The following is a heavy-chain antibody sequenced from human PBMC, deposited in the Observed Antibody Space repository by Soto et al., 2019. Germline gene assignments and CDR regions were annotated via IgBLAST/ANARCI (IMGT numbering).Heavy chain of an antibody. V-gene: IGHV1-58*01. Sequence: SVKVSCKASGFTFTSSAVQWVRQARGQRLEGIGWIVVGSGNTNYAQKFQERVTITRDMSTSTAYMELSSLRSEDTAVYYCAAATADYYDFWSGHHVYYYGMDVWGQGTTVTVSS. J-gene: IGHJ6*02. CDR1: GFTFTSSA. CDR2: IVVGSGNT. CDR3: AAATADYYDFWSGHHVYYYGMDV. D-gene: IGHD3-3*01.